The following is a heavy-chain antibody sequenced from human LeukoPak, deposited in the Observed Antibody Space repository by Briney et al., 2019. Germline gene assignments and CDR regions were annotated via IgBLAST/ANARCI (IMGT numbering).Heavy chain of an antibody. CDR2: ISGGGDKT. Sequence: GGSLRLSCATSGFTSSSNAMNWVRQTPGKGLEWVSVISGGGDKTYYADSVKGRFTISRDNSKNTLYLKMNSLRAEDTALYYLAKDIFGDGYLHCPGVCPDYWGQGTLVTVSS. CDR3: AKDIFGDGYLHCPGVCPDY. V-gene: IGHV3-23*01. CDR1: GFTSSSNA. J-gene: IGHJ4*02. D-gene: IGHD5-18*01.